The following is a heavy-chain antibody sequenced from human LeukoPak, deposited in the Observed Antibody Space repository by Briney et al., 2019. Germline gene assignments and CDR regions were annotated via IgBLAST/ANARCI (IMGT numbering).Heavy chain of an antibody. V-gene: IGHV4-34*01. D-gene: IGHD2-2*01. Sequence: SETLSLTCTVSGGSISSYYWSWIRQPPGKGLEWIGEINHSGSTNYNPSLKSRVTISVDTSKNQFSLKLSSVTAADTAVYYCASRGGDYCSSTSCFELDYWGQGTLVTVSS. CDR3: ASRGGDYCSSTSCFELDY. CDR1: GGSISSYY. CDR2: INHSGST. J-gene: IGHJ4*02.